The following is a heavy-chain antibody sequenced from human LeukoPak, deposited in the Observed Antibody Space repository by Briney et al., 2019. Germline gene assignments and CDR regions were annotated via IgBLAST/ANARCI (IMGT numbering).Heavy chain of an antibody. CDR2: INQDGGTT. J-gene: IGHJ6*03. Sequence: GGSLRLSCTASGFTFSSFWMSWVRQAPGRGPEWVANINQDGGTTYYVASVKGRFTISRDNAKNSLSLQMSSLRAEDPAVYYCTKDRQGPNQYHMDVWGKGTTVTVSS. V-gene: IGHV3-7*01. CDR3: TKDRQGPNQYHMDV. CDR1: GFTFSSFW.